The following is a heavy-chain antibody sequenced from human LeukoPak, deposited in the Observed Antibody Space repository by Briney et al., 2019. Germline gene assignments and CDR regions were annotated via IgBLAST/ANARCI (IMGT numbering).Heavy chain of an antibody. J-gene: IGHJ3*02. CDR1: GFTVNNVY. CDR2: IHSDGST. D-gene: IGHD3-22*01. V-gene: IGHV3-53*01. CDR3: VRDRYYYDSSGYYDAFDT. Sequence: GGSLRPSCAASGFTVNNVYMAWVRQAPGKGLEWVSVIHSDGSTFYADSVKGRFSISRDSSKNTLYLQLTSLRAEDTALYYCVRDRYYYDSSGYYDAFDTWGQGTMVSVSS.